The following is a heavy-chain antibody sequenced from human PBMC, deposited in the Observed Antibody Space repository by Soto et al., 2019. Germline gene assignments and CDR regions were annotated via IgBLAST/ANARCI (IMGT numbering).Heavy chain of an antibody. J-gene: IGHJ5*01. CDR3: AKGASWKYFDS. V-gene: IGHV3-23*01. D-gene: IGHD1-7*01. CDR1: GFTFSNYT. CDR2: IGDTGITT. Sequence: PGGSLRLSCAASGFTFSNYTMTWVRHVPGKGLEWVSSIGDTGITTFYADSVKGRFTISRDNPKNTLYLQMNTLRVEDTAMYYCAKGASWKYFDSWGQGTLVPVSS.